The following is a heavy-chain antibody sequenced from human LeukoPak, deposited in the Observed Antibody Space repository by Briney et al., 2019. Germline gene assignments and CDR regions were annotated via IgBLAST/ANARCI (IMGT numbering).Heavy chain of an antibody. Sequence: SSETLSLTCAVYGGSFSGYYWSWIRQPPGKGLEWIGEINHSGSTNYNPSLKSRVTISVDTSKNQFSLKLSSVTAADTAVYYCASISSWYRRFDYWGQGTLVTVSS. CDR2: INHSGST. D-gene: IGHD6-13*01. CDR1: GGSFSGYY. J-gene: IGHJ4*02. V-gene: IGHV4-34*01. CDR3: ASISSWYRRFDY.